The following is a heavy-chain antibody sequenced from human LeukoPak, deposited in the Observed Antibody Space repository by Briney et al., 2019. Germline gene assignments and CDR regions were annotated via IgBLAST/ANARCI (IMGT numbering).Heavy chain of an antibody. Sequence: GGSLRLSCEASGFSFSNYGMHWVRQAPGKGLQWVAFVQYEGNNKYYADSVKGRFTISRDNSKNTLFLQMNSLRGEDTAVYYCAKDQIFYGDYVRGSTVRPKTYYYMDVWGKGTTVTISS. D-gene: IGHD4-17*01. J-gene: IGHJ6*03. CDR2: VQYEGNNK. CDR3: AKDQIFYGDYVRGSTVRPKTYYYMDV. CDR1: GFSFSNYG. V-gene: IGHV3-30*02.